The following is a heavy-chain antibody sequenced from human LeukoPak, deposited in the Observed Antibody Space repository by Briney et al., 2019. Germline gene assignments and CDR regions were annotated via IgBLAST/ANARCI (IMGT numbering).Heavy chain of an antibody. D-gene: IGHD6-13*01. CDR3: ARDRGYSSSYVGY. V-gene: IGHV4-34*01. J-gene: IGHJ4*02. Sequence: SETLSLTCAVYGGSFSGYYWSWIRQPPGKGLEWIGEINHSGSTNYNPSLKSRVTISVDTSKNQFSLKLSSVTAADTVVYYCARDRGYSSSYVGYWGQGTLVTVSS. CDR2: INHSGST. CDR1: GGSFSGYY.